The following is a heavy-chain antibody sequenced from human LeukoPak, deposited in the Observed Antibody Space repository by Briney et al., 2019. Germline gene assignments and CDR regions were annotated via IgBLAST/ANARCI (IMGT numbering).Heavy chain of an antibody. CDR3: ARSSEYGDPFNY. CDR1: GASISRSDYF. V-gene: IGHV4-39*01. CDR2: IYYSGST. D-gene: IGHD4-17*01. Sequence: PSETLSLNCTVSGASISRSDYFWGWIRQPPGKGLEWIGSIYYSGSTYYSPSLKGRVTISVDTSKNQFSLKLNSVTAADTAVYYCARSSEYGDPFNYWGQGTLVTVSS. J-gene: IGHJ4*02.